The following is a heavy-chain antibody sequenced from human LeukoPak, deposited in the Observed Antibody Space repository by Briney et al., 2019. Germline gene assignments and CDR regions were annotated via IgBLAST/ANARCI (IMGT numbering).Heavy chain of an antibody. D-gene: IGHD5-24*01. V-gene: IGHV4-34*01. CDR1: GGSFSGYY. CDR3: ARAGDGYLDAFDI. Sequence: NSSETLSLTCAVYGGSFSGYYWSWIRQPPGKGLEWIGEINHSGSANYNPSLKSRVTISVDRSKNQFSLKLSSVTAADTAVYYCARAGDGYLDAFDIWGQGTMVTVSS. CDR2: INHSGSA. J-gene: IGHJ3*02.